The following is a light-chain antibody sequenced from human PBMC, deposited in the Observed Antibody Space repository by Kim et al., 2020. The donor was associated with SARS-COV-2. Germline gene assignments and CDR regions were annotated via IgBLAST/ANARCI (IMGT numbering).Light chain of an antibody. Sequence: VALGQTVRSTCQGDSLRRYYATWYQQKPGQAPILVIYGKNNRPSGIPDRFSGSSSGNTASLTINGTQAGDEADYYCNSRDSNDNVVFGGGTQLTVL. CDR2: GKN. J-gene: IGLJ2*01. CDR3: NSRDSNDNVV. CDR1: SLRRYY. V-gene: IGLV3-19*01.